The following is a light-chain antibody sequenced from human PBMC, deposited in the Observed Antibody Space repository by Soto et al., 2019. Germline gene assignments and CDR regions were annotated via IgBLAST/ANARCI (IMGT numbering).Light chain of an antibody. CDR2: EDK. J-gene: IGLJ3*02. CDR3: QSYDRNIVRV. CDR1: SGSIASNY. Sequence: NFMLTQPHSVSESPGKTVTISCTRSSGSIASNYVQWYQQRPGSAPNIIIFEDKERPSGVPDRFSGSINSYTNSASLTSSRRKTEDEDDYYGQSYDRNIVRVFGGGTKLTVL. V-gene: IGLV6-57*04.